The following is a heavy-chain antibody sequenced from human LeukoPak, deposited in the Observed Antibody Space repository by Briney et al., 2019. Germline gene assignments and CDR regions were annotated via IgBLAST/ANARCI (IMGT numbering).Heavy chain of an antibody. J-gene: IGHJ5*02. Sequence: ASAKVSCKASGYTFTGYYMHWVRQAPGQGLEWMGWINPNSGGTNYAQKFQGRVTMTRDTSISTAYMELSRLRSDDTAVYYCARDPPRASSSSRNWFDPWGQGTLVTVSS. CDR2: INPNSGGT. CDR1: GYTFTGYY. V-gene: IGHV1-2*02. D-gene: IGHD6-6*01. CDR3: ARDPPRASSSSRNWFDP.